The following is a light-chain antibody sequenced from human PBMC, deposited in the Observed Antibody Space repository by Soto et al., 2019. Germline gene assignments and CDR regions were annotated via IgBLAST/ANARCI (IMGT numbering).Light chain of an antibody. CDR2: DAS. CDR3: QQYGSSPPYT. V-gene: IGKV3-20*01. CDR1: QSVSSNY. Sequence: FLTPSPCALSLSPGERATLSCRASQSVSSNYLAWFQQKPGQAPRLLIYDASTRATGIPDRFSGSGSATDFTLTITRLEPEDFAVYYCQQYGSSPPYTLGQGTKVDI. J-gene: IGKJ2*01.